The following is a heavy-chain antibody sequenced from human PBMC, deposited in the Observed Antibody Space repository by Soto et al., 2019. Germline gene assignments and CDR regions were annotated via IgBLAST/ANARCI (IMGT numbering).Heavy chain of an antibody. D-gene: IGHD4-17*01. CDR1: GGSFSGYY. V-gene: IGHV4-34*01. J-gene: IGHJ5*02. CDR2: INHSGST. Sequence: QVQLQQWGAGLLKPSETLSLTCAVYGGSFSGYYWSWIRQPPGKGLEWIGEINHSGSTNYNPSLKSRVTISVDTSKNQFSLKLSSVTAADTAVYYCARGTSTAVNPGWFDPWGQGTLVTVSS. CDR3: ARGTSTAVNPGWFDP.